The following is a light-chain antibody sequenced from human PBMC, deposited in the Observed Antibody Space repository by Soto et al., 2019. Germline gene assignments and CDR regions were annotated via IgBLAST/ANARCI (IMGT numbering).Light chain of an antibody. J-gene: IGKJ2*01. CDR1: QDINTW. V-gene: IGKV1D-12*01. Sequence: DIQMTQSPPSVSASVEDRVTITCRAGQDINTWLAWYQQKPEKAPKLLIYAASSLQSGVPLRFSGSGSGTDFILTIYGLQPEDFATYYCQQVSSFPYTFGQGTKVDNK. CDR3: QQVSSFPYT. CDR2: AAS.